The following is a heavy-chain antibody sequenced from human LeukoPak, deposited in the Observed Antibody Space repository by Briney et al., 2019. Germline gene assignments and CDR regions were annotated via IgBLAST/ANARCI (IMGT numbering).Heavy chain of an antibody. CDR3: ARSDCSVITCYVLDY. Sequence: GGSLRLSCAASGFTFTNFEMNWVRQAPGKGLEWVSYISYSGSTTSYADSVKGRFTISRDNAKNSLYLQMNSLRAEDTAVYFCARSDCSVITCYVLDYWGRGTLVTVSS. D-gene: IGHD2-2*01. CDR2: ISYSGSTT. J-gene: IGHJ4*02. CDR1: GFTFTNFE. V-gene: IGHV3-48*03.